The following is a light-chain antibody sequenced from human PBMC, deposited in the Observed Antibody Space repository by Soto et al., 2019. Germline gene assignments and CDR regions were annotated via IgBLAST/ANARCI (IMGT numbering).Light chain of an antibody. CDR1: QSISSN. V-gene: IGKV3-11*01. CDR2: DAS. CDR3: QQRSNWPLT. J-gene: IGKJ4*01. Sequence: DIVMTHSLATLSVSPCERATLSFCASQSISSNLDWYQQKAGQAPRLLIYDASNRATGIPARFSGSGSGTDFTLTISSLEPEDFAVYYCQQRSNWPLTFGGGTKV.